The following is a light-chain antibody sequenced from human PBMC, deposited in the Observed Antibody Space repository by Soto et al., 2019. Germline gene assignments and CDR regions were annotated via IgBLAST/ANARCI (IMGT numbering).Light chain of an antibody. J-gene: IGKJ2*01. CDR3: QQYNNWPQT. CDR2: GAS. CDR1: QSVSSS. Sequence: EIVMTQSPATLSVSPGERATLSCRASQSVSSSLAWYQQKPGQAPRLLIYGASTRATGISARFSGSGSGTEFTLTINSLQSEDFAVYYCQQYNNWPQTFGQGTKLEIK. V-gene: IGKV3-15*01.